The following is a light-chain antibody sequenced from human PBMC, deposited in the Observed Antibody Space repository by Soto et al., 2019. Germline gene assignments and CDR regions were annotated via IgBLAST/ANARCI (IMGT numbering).Light chain of an antibody. CDR2: GAS. CDR1: QTIRVY. Sequence: DIQMSQFPSSLSASVGDRVTITCRASQTIRVYLNWYQQRPGKAPHLLIYGASRLPSDVPPRFSGTASGTEYTLTISSLQPEDFGTYFCQQSYSSSWTFGQGTKVEMK. V-gene: IGKV1-39*01. J-gene: IGKJ1*01. CDR3: QQSYSSSWT.